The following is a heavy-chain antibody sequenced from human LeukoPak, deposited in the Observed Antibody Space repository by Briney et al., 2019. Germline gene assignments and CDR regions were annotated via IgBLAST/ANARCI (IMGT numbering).Heavy chain of an antibody. D-gene: IGHD3-10*01. CDR3: AREPYGSGSNNWFDP. J-gene: IGHJ5*02. CDR2: IYYSGST. CDR1: GGSISSYY. V-gene: IGHV4-59*01. Sequence: KPSETLSLTCTVSGGSISSYYWSWIRQPPGKGLEWIGYIYYSGSTNYNPSLKSRVTISVDTSKNQFSLKLSSVTAADTAVYYCAREPYGSGSNNWFDPWGQGTLVTVSS.